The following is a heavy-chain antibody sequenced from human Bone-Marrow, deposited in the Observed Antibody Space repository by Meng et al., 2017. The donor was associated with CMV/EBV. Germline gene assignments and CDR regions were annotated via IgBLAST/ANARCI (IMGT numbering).Heavy chain of an antibody. V-gene: IGHV3-53*01. D-gene: IGHD6-13*01. CDR3: ARDSGSSSWPNFQH. CDR2: IYSGGST. J-gene: IGHJ1*01. Sequence: GGSLRLSCAASGFIFSTYAMNWVRQAPGKGLEWVSVIYSGGSTYYADSVKGRFTISRDDSKNTLYLQMNSLRAEDTAVYYCARDSGSSSWPNFQHWGQGTLVTVSS. CDR1: GFIFSTYA.